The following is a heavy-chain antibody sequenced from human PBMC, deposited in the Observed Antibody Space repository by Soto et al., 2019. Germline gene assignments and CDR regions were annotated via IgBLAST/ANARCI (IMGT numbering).Heavy chain of an antibody. V-gene: IGHV1-3*01. CDR2: INAGNGNT. CDR3: AIALNYYDSSGYRYDAFDI. Sequence: ASVKVSCKASGYTFTSYAMHWVRQAPGQRLEWMGWINAGNGNTKYSQKFQGRVTITRDTSASTAYMELSSLRSEDTAVYYCAIALNYYDSSGYRYDAFDIWGQGKMVTVSS. CDR1: GYTFTSYA. J-gene: IGHJ3*02. D-gene: IGHD3-22*01.